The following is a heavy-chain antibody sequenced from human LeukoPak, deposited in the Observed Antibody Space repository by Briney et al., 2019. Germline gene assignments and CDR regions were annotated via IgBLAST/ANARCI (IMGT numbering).Heavy chain of an antibody. V-gene: IGHV3-48*03. J-gene: IGHJ4*02. Sequence: HPGGSLRLSCAASGFTFSGYEINWFRQGPGKRLQWVSYISTSGSTIYYADSVKGRFTISRDNAKNSLYLRMNSLRAEDTAVNYCARSHDFWSDYPFDYWGQGTLVTVSS. D-gene: IGHD3-3*01. CDR1: GFTFSGYE. CDR3: ARSHDFWSDYPFDY. CDR2: ISTSGSTI.